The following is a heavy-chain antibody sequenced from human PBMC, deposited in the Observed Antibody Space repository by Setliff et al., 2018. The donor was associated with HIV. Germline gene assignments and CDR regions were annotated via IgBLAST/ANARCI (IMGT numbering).Heavy chain of an antibody. D-gene: IGHD4-17*01. V-gene: IGHV4-39*01. Sequence: SETLSLTCTVSGGSISSRNYYWAWIRQPPGKGLEWIGTIYYSGTTHYNPSLNSRVIISVNTSKNQFSLRLNSVTAADTAVYYCARHSLGNIGDYIRIGAIDIWGQGTMVTVSS. CDR1: GGSISSRNYY. J-gene: IGHJ3*02. CDR3: ARHSLGNIGDYIRIGAIDI. CDR2: IYYSGTT.